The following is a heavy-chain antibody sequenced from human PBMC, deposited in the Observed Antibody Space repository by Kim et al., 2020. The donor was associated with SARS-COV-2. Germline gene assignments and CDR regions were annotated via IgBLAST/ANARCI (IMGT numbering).Heavy chain of an antibody. J-gene: IGHJ6*02. V-gene: IGHV3-53*01. CDR2: IYSGGST. CDR3: ARDMGRSIAAAGYYYYGMDV. D-gene: IGHD6-13*01. Sequence: GGSLRLSCAASGFTVSSNYMSWVRQAPGKGLEWVSVIYSGGSTYYADSVKGRFTISRYNSKNTLYLQMNSLRAEDTAVYYCARDMGRSIAAAGYYYYGMDVWGQGTTVTVSS. CDR1: GFTVSSNY.